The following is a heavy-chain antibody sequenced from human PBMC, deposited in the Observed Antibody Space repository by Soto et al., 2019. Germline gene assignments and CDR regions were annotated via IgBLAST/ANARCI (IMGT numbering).Heavy chain of an antibody. CDR2: IRAYNGYT. J-gene: IGHJ4*02. V-gene: IGHV1-18*04. CDR1: GYTFTSYG. D-gene: IGHD6-19*01. CDR3: ARASDGYRRGWYVGYFDF. Sequence: QVQLVQSGAEVRKPGASVKVSCKASGYTFTSYGISWVRQAPGQGLEWMGWIRAYNGYTNYAQKFQGRVTVTTDTATSTAYMELRSLISDDTAVYYCARASDGYRRGWYVGYFDFWGQGTLVTVSS.